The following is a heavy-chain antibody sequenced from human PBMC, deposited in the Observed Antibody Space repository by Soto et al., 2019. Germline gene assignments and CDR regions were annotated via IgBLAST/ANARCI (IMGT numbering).Heavy chain of an antibody. Sequence: PSETLSLTCTVSGGSISSGGYYWSWIRQHPGKGLEWIGYIYYSGSTYYNPSLKSRVTISVDTSKNQFSLKLSSVTAADTAVYYCARGVKGYCSGGSCYGYYYGMDVWGQGTTVTVSS. D-gene: IGHD2-15*01. V-gene: IGHV4-31*03. CDR3: ARGVKGYCSGGSCYGYYYGMDV. J-gene: IGHJ6*02. CDR2: IYYSGST. CDR1: GGSISSGGYY.